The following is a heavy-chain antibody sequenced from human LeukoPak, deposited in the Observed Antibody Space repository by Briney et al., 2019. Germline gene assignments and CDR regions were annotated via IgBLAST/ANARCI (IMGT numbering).Heavy chain of an antibody. D-gene: IGHD6-13*01. V-gene: IGHV1-2*04. CDR1: GYTFTNYD. J-gene: IGHJ4*02. Sequence: ASVKVSCKASGYTFTNYDINWVRQAPGQGLEWMGWINPNSGGTSYAQKFQGWVTMTRDTSISTAYMELSRLRSDDTAVYYCARDSTPNPRRIAAAGTLFDYWGQGTLVTVSS. CDR2: INPNSGGT. CDR3: ARDSTPNPRRIAAAGTLFDY.